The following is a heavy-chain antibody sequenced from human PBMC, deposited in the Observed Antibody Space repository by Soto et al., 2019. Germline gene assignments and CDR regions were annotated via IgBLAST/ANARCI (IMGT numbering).Heavy chain of an antibody. CDR3: PRRLTTAASLDY. V-gene: IGHV3-53*01. D-gene: IGHD3-16*01. CDR1: GLSVSNNH. J-gene: IGHJ4*02. CDR2: IHGGGRA. Sequence: VQLVESGGGLIQPGGYLSLSCTASGLSVSNNHMTWVRKAPGNGLKWVSLIHGGGRAYYEDSVKGRFTISRDNSKNTPYLQRDSLRAEDTAIYYCPRRLTTAASLDYWAQGTLVTVSS.